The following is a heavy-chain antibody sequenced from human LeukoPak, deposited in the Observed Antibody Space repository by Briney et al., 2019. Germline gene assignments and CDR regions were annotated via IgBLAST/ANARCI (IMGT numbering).Heavy chain of an antibody. J-gene: IGHJ4*02. V-gene: IGHV1-46*01. CDR2: INPSGGST. Sequence: EASVKVSCKASGYTFTSYYMHWVRQAPGQGLEWMGIINPSGGSTSYAQKFQGRVTMTRDMSTSTVYMELSSLRSEDTAVYYCARERGDCGGDCYTLDYWGQGTLVTVSS. CDR1: GYTFTSYY. CDR3: ARERGDCGGDCYTLDY. D-gene: IGHD2-21*02.